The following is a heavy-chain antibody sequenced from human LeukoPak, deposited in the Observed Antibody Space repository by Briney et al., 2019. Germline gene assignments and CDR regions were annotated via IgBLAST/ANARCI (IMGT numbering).Heavy chain of an antibody. Sequence: GGSLRLSCAASGFTFSSYGMHWVRQAPGKGLEWVAVISYDGSNKYYADSVKGRFTISRDNSKNTLYLQMNSLRAEDTAVYYCAKIMADQYSSGWYDRYYYGMDVWGQGTTVTVSS. V-gene: IGHV3-30*18. D-gene: IGHD6-19*01. CDR2: ISYDGSNK. J-gene: IGHJ6*02. CDR1: GFTFSSYG. CDR3: AKIMADQYSSGWYDRYYYGMDV.